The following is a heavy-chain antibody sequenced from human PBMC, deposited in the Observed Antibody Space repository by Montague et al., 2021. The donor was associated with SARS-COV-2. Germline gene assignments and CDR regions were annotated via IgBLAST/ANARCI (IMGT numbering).Heavy chain of an antibody. Sequence: SETLSLTCTVSGYSISSGSYCGWIRQPPGRGLEWIGSIHHSGSTYYNPSLKSLITISVDTSKKQFSLKLSSVTAADTAVYYCARERRYGSGGSCYSGWFDPWGQGTLVTVSS. V-gene: IGHV4-38-2*02. CDR2: IHHSGST. J-gene: IGHJ5*02. D-gene: IGHD2-15*01. CDR3: ARERRYGSGGSCYSGWFDP. CDR1: GYSISSGSY.